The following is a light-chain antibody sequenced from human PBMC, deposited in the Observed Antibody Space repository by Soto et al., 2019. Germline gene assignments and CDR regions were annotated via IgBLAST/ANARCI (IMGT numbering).Light chain of an antibody. Sequence: QSVLTQPPSASGSPGESVTISCSGTSSDVGGYDLVSWYQQHPGKAPKLMIYEVTKRPSGVPDRFSGSKSGNTASLTVSGLQADDEADYLCCSKSYAGSNDFYVLRTGTKVTVL. CDR1: SSDVGGYDL. CDR3: KSYAGSNDFYV. V-gene: IGLV2-8*01. CDR2: EVT. J-gene: IGLJ1*01.